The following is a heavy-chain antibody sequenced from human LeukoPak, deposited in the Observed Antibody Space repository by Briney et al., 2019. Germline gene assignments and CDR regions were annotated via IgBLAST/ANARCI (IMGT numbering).Heavy chain of an antibody. Sequence: PGRSLRLSRAASGFTFDDYAMHWVRQPPGKGLEWVSGISWNGGSIGYADSVKGRITISRDNAKNSLYLQMNSLRAEDTALYYCAKSLSYFDWSPLNYWGQGTLVTVSS. CDR1: GFTFDDYA. V-gene: IGHV3-9*01. CDR2: ISWNGGSI. D-gene: IGHD3-9*01. J-gene: IGHJ4*02. CDR3: AKSLSYFDWSPLNY.